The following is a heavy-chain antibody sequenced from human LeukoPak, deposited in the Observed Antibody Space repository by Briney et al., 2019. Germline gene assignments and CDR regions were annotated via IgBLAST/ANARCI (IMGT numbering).Heavy chain of an antibody. J-gene: IGHJ6*02. CDR3: ARDAVAGTYYYYGMDV. CDR2: IWYDGSNK. D-gene: IGHD6-19*01. V-gene: IGHV3-33*01. Sequence: PGGSLRLSCAASGFTFSSYGMHWVRQAPGKGLEWVAVIWYDGSNKYYADSVKGRFTISRDNSKNTLYLQMNSLRAEDTAVYYCARDAVAGTYYYYGMDVWGQGTTVTVSS. CDR1: GFTFSSYG.